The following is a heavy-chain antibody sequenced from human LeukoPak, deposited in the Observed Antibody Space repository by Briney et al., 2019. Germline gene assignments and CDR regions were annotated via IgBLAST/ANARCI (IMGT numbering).Heavy chain of an antibody. Sequence: GGSLRLSCAASEFTFSSYWMGWVRQAPGKGLEWVANIKPDGSETYYVDSVKGRFTISRDNAKNSLYLQMNSLRAEDTAVYYCARIDFWSGHSYFDYWGQGTLVTVSS. D-gene: IGHD3-3*01. V-gene: IGHV3-7*05. CDR1: EFTFSSYW. CDR3: ARIDFWSGHSYFDY. CDR2: IKPDGSET. J-gene: IGHJ4*02.